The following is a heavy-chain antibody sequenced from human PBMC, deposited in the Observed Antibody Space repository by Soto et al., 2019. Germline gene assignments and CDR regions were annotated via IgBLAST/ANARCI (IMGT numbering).Heavy chain of an antibody. J-gene: IGHJ3*02. D-gene: IGHD2-2*01. CDR1: GGSISSYY. V-gene: IGHV4-59*08. CDR3: ARLISRDQLLGGDDAFDI. Sequence: SETLSLTCTVSGGSISSYYWSWIRQPPGKGLEWIGYIYYSGSTNYNPSLKSRVTISVDTSKNQFSLKLSSVTAADTAVYYCARLISRDQLLGGDDAFDIWGQGTMVTVSS. CDR2: IYYSGST.